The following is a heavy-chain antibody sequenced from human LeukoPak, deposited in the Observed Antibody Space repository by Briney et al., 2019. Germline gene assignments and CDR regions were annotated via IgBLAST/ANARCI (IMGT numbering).Heavy chain of an antibody. CDR3: ARAIAALPNYYYYYMDV. D-gene: IGHD6-13*01. V-gene: IGHV4-39*07. CDR2: IYYSGST. CDR1: GGSISSSSYY. Sequence: SETLSLTCTVSGGSISSSSYYWGWLRQPPGKGLEWIGSIYYSGSTYYNPSLKSRVTISVDTSKNQFSLKLSSVTAADTAVYYCARAIAALPNYYYYYMDVWGKGTTVTVSS. J-gene: IGHJ6*03.